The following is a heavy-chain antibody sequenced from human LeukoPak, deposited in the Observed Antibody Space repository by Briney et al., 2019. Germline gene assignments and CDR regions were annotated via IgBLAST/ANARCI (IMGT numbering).Heavy chain of an antibody. V-gene: IGHV4-59*01. CDR3: ARSRAVVIRSYFDY. J-gene: IGHJ4*02. CDR2: IYYSGST. Sequence: SETLSLTCTVSGGSISSYYWSWIRQPPGKGLEWIGYIYYSGSTNYNPSLKSRVTISVDTSKNQFSLKLSSVTAADTAVYYCARSRAVVIRSYFDYWGQGTLDTVSS. CDR1: GGSISSYY. D-gene: IGHD3-22*01.